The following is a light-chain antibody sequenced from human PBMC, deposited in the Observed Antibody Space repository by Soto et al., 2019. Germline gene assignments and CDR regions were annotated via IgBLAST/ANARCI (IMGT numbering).Light chain of an antibody. J-gene: IGKJ1*01. CDR2: AAS. V-gene: IGKV1-27*01. CDR1: QGISNY. CDR3: QKYNGAPWT. Sequence: DIQMTQSPSSLSASVGDRVTITCRASQGISNYLAWYQQKPLKVPKLLIYAASTLQSGVPSRFSGSGSGTDFTLTISSLQPADVATYYCQKYNGAPWTFGQGTKVEIE.